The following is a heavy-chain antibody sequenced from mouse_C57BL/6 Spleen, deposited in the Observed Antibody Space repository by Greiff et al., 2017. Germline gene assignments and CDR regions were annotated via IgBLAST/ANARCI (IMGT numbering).Heavy chain of an antibody. CDR3: ARDSNYYDMDY. J-gene: IGHJ4*01. Sequence: EVQLQESGPGLVKPSQSLSLTCSVTGYSITSGYYWNWIRQFPGNKLEWMGYISYDGSNNYNPSLKNRISITRDTSKNQFFLKLNSVTTEDTATYYCARDSNYYDMDYWGQGTSVTVSS. CDR2: ISYDGSN. CDR1: GYSITSGYY. D-gene: IGHD2-5*01. V-gene: IGHV3-6*01.